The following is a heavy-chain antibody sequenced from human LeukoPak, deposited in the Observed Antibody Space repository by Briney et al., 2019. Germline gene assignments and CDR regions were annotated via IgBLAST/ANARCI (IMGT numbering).Heavy chain of an antibody. D-gene: IGHD2-21*01. CDR3: ARDWGGTFSFDY. Sequence: SETLSLACTVSGDSISGYYWSWIRQPAGKRPEWIGRMYTSGRSDYNPSLKRRVTISVDKSMNQFSLKLSSVAAAATAVYYCARDWGGTFSFDYLGQGILVTVSS. J-gene: IGHJ4*02. CDR1: GDSISGYY. V-gene: IGHV4-4*07. CDR2: MYTSGRS.